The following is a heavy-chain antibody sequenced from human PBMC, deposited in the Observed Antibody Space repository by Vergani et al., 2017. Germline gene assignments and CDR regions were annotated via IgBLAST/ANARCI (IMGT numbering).Heavy chain of an antibody. Sequence: QLQLQESGPGLVKPSETLSLTCTVSGGSIISSSYYWGWIRQPPGKGLEWIGSIYYSGSTYYNPSLKSRVTISVDTSKNQFSLKLSSVTAADTAVYYCARHVMRYIGDIVVVPAAIDYWGQGTLVTVSS. D-gene: IGHD2-2*01. J-gene: IGHJ4*02. CDR3: ARHVMRYIGDIVVVPAAIDY. CDR1: GGSIISSSYY. CDR2: IYYSGST. V-gene: IGHV4-39*01.